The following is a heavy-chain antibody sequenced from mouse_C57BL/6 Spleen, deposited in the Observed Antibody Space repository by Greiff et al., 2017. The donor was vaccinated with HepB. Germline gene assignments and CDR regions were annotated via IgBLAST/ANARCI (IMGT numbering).Heavy chain of an antibody. CDR3: ARGRYYYGSRGFDD. CDR1: GYTFTSYG. J-gene: IGHJ2*01. D-gene: IGHD1-1*01. CDR2: IYPRSGNT. V-gene: IGHV1-81*01. Sequence: LVESGAELARPGASVKLSCKASGYTFTSYGISWVKQRTGQGLEWIGEIYPRSGNTYYNEKFKSKATLTVDTSSSTAYMQLSSLTSEDSAVYYCARGRYYYGSRGFDDWGQGTTLTVSS.